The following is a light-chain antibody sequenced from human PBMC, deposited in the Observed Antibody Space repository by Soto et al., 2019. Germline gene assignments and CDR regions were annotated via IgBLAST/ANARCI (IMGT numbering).Light chain of an antibody. CDR3: QQYNNWPFS. CDR1: QGVTTN. CDR2: DVS. V-gene: IGKV3-15*01. J-gene: IGKJ5*01. Sequence: EIVMTQSPATLAVAPGEIATLSCRARQGVTTNFAWYQQKSGQSPRLLIYDVSIRATGVPARFSGTGSETDFTRTISGLQSEDSAVYCCQQYNNWPFSFGQGTRVEIK.